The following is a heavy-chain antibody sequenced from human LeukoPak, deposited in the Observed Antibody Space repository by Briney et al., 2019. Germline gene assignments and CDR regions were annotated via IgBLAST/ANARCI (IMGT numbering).Heavy chain of an antibody. CDR3: ARDRWELLSNSYHYCGLDV. J-gene: IGHJ6*02. D-gene: IGHD2-15*01. V-gene: IGHV3-30*03. CDR1: GITFNNYE. Sequence: GGSLRLSCAASGITFNNYEMHWIRQAPGKGLEWVAFISSDEGSTFYPDSVKGRFTISRDSSKNMLYLQMNSLRAEDTAVYYCARDRWELLSNSYHYCGLDVWGQGTTVTVSS. CDR2: ISSDEGST.